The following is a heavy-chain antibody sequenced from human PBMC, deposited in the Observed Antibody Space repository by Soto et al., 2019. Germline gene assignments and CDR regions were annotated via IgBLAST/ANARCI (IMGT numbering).Heavy chain of an antibody. Sequence: QVQLVESGGGVVQPGRSLRLSCAASGFTFSSYGMHWVRQAPGKGLEWVAVISYDGSNKYYADSVKGRFTISRDNSKNTLYLQMNSLRAEDTAVYYCAKGSFSGWSPDYWGQGTLVTVSS. CDR3: AKGSFSGWSPDY. J-gene: IGHJ4*02. V-gene: IGHV3-30*18. CDR1: GFTFSSYG. CDR2: ISYDGSNK. D-gene: IGHD6-19*01.